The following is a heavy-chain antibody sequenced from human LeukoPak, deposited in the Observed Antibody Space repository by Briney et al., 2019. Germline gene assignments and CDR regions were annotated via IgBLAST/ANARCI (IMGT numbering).Heavy chain of an antibody. J-gene: IGHJ6*02. Sequence: GGSLRLSCAASGFTFSSYAMSWVRQAPGKGLEWVSAISGSGGSTYYADSVKGRFTISRDNSKNTLYLQMNSLRAEDTAVYYCAREVEKDYGGAYYYYGMDVWGQGTTVTVSS. CDR2: ISGSGGST. CDR1: GFTFSSYA. CDR3: AREVEKDYGGAYYYYGMDV. V-gene: IGHV3-23*01. D-gene: IGHD4-23*01.